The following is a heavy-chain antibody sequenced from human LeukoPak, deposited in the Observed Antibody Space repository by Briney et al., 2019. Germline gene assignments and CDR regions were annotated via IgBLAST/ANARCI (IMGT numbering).Heavy chain of an antibody. CDR1: GGSFSGYY. D-gene: IGHD3-22*01. Sequence: SETLSLTCAVYGGSFSGYYWSWIRQPPGKGLEWIGEINHSGSTSYNPSLRSRLTMSVDTSKSQFSLNLKSVTAADTAVYYCARGTRRYYDGSGYYYGEFDYWGQGILVTVSS. CDR2: INHSGST. V-gene: IGHV4-34*01. CDR3: ARGTRRYYDGSGYYYGEFDY. J-gene: IGHJ4*02.